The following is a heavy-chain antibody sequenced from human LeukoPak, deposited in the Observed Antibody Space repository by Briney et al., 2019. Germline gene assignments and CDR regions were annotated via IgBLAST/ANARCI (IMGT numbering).Heavy chain of an antibody. CDR1: GFTFDDYA. CDR3: ARQRGYCSSGSCYFDY. D-gene: IGHD2-15*01. V-gene: IGHV3-23*01. Sequence: PGGSLRLSCAASGFTFDDYAMHWVRQAPGKGLEWVSAINPSGDDTYYAESVRGRFTISRDNSKNTVYLQMNSLRAEDTAAYYCARQRGYCSSGSCYFDYWGQGTLVTVSS. CDR2: INPSGDDT. J-gene: IGHJ4*02.